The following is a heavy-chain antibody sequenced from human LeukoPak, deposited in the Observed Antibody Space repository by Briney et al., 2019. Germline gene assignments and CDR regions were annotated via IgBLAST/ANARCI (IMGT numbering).Heavy chain of an antibody. CDR3: AKDRGRTWVQVAN. J-gene: IGHJ4*02. Sequence: GGSLRLSCIGTGFTFSSDAMGWVRQAPGKGLEWVSGISGSGGSTYYADSVKGRFTISRDNSKNTLYLLMNSLRVEDTAVYYCAKDRGRTWVQVANWGQGTLVTVSS. V-gene: IGHV3-23*01. D-gene: IGHD2-15*01. CDR1: GFTFSSDA. CDR2: ISGSGGST.